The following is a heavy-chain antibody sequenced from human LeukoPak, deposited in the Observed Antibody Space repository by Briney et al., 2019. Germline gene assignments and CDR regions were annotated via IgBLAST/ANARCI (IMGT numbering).Heavy chain of an antibody. D-gene: IGHD3-10*01. CDR3: AKEALFRGVYGNYFDY. CDR1: GFTFSSYS. Sequence: GGSLRLSCAASGFTFSSYSMNWVRQAPGKGLEWVSSISSSSSYIYYADSVKGRFTISRDNAKNSLYLQMNSLRAEDTAVYYCAKEALFRGVYGNYFDYWGQGTLVTVSS. CDR2: ISSSSSYI. V-gene: IGHV3-21*01. J-gene: IGHJ4*02.